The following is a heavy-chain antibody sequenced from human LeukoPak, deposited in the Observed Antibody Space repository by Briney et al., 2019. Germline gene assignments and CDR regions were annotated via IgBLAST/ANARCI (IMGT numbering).Heavy chain of an antibody. J-gene: IGHJ1*01. CDR1: GFTFSSYA. D-gene: IGHD3-22*01. CDR2: ISYDGSNE. Sequence: GSLRLSCAASGFTFSSYAMHWVRQAPGKGLEWVTVISYDGSNEYYADSVKGRITISRDNSKDTLYLQMNSLRAEDTAVYYCASGGDTDSRYFKYWGQGTLVTVSS. V-gene: IGHV3-30-3*01. CDR3: ASGGDTDSRYFKY.